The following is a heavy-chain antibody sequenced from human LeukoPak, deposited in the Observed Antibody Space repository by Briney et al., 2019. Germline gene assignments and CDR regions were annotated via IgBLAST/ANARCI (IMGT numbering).Heavy chain of an antibody. CDR3: ARDNFDASAFDI. CDR1: GGSISSSSYY. J-gene: IGHJ3*02. CDR2: IYYSGST. Sequence: SETLSLTCTVSGGSISSSSYYWGWIRQPPGKGLEWIGSIYYSGSTYYNPSLKSRVTISVDTSKNQFSLKLRSVTAADTAVYYCARDNFDASAFDIWGQGTMVTVSP. V-gene: IGHV4-39*07.